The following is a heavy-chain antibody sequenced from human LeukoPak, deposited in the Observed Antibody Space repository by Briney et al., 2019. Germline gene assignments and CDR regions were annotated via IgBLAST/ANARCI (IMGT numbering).Heavy chain of an antibody. V-gene: IGHV3-30*03. Sequence: GGSLRLSCAASGFTFSSYGMHWVRQAPGKGLEGVAVISYDGSNKYYADSVKGRFTISRDNSKNTLYLQMNSLRAEDTAVYYCAREQLDSRGHSSPFFDYWGQGTLVTVSS. CDR2: ISYDGSNK. D-gene: IGHD5-18*01. CDR1: GFTFSSYG. J-gene: IGHJ4*02. CDR3: AREQLDSRGHSSPFFDY.